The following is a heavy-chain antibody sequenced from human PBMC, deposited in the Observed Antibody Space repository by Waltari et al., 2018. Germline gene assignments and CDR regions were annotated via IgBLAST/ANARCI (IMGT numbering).Heavy chain of an antibody. J-gene: IGHJ1*01. Sequence: QLQLQESGPGLVKPSETLSLTCTVSGGSISSSSYYWGWIRQPPGKGLEWIGSIYYSGITHYNPSLKSRVTISVDTSNNQFSLKLSSVTAADTAVYYCARPGSGSYYMYFQHWGQGTLVTVSS. V-gene: IGHV4-39*01. CDR3: ARPGSGSYYMYFQH. CDR2: IYYSGIT. CDR1: GGSISSSSYY. D-gene: IGHD3-10*01.